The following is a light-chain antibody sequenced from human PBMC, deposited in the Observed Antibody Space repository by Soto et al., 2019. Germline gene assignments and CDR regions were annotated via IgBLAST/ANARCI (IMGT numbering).Light chain of an antibody. V-gene: IGLV2-8*01. Sequence: QRVLTQLPSASGSPGQSVPISCTGTSSDVGGYNNYVSWYQQHPGRAPNLMIYEVSKRPSGVPDRFSGSKAGNTASLTLSGLQAEDEADYYCSSYAGSNNFVLGTGTKGTV. CDR2: EVS. CDR1: SSDVGGYNNY. CDR3: SSYAGSNNFV. J-gene: IGLJ1*01.